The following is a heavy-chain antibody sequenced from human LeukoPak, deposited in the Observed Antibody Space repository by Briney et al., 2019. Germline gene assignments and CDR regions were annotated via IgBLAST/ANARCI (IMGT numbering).Heavy chain of an antibody. CDR1: GYIFTDYY. V-gene: IGHV1-2*02. CDR2: INPDSGGT. CDR3: ARDFFSEVTYHGEIAYFDQ. J-gene: IGHJ4*02. D-gene: IGHD1-14*01. Sequence: ASVKVSCKTSGYIFTDYYIHWVRQAPGQGLEWMGWINPDSGGTDSTQKFQGRVTMTGDTSISTTYMEVTRLRSDDTAIYYCARDFFSEVTYHGEIAYFDQWGPGTLVSVSS.